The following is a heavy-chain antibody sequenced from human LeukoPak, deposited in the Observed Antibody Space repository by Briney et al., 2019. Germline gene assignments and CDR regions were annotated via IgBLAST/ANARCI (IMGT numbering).Heavy chain of an antibody. V-gene: IGHV1-69*13. CDR3: ARVGEYYYGSGSYYD. D-gene: IGHD3-10*01. CDR1: GYTFTSYG. CDR2: IIPIFGTA. J-gene: IGHJ4*02. Sequence: SVKVSCKASGYTFTSYGISWVRQAPGQGLEWMGGIIPIFGTANYAQKFQGRVTITADESTSTAYMELSSLRSEDTAVYYCARVGEYYYGSGSYYDWGQGTLVTVSS.